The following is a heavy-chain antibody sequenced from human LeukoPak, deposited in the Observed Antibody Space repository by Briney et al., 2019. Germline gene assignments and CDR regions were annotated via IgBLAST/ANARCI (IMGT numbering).Heavy chain of an antibody. Sequence: ASVKVSCKASGHTFTTYDISWMRQAPGQGLEWMGWISAYNGNTNYAQRFQGRVTMTTDTSTSTAYMELRSLRSDDTAVYYCARDSGRPDAFDIWGQGTMVTVSS. J-gene: IGHJ3*02. CDR3: ARDSGRPDAFDI. D-gene: IGHD1-26*01. CDR1: GHTFTTYD. V-gene: IGHV1-18*01. CDR2: ISAYNGNT.